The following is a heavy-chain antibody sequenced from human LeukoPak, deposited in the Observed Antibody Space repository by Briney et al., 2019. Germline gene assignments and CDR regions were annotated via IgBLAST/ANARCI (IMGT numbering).Heavy chain of an antibody. Sequence: GGSLRLSCAASGFSLSNAWMNWVRQAPGKGLEWVGRILSKTSGGTTDYATPVKGRFAISRDDSKNMLYLHMNSLQIEDTAVYYCADYYASASYPPWGQGTLLTVSS. CDR3: ADYYASASYPP. V-gene: IGHV3-15*07. D-gene: IGHD3-10*01. CDR2: ILSKTSGGTT. J-gene: IGHJ5*02. CDR1: GFSLSNAW.